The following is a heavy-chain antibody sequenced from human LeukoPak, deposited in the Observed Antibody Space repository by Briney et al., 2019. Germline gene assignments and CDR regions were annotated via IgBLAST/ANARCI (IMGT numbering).Heavy chain of an antibody. CDR1: GFTLSKFD. CDR2: ISGSGGST. V-gene: IGHV3-23*01. CDR3: ARQIMVVAATQADY. Sequence: GGSLRLSCAASGFTLSKFDMYWVRQAPGKGLECVSAISGSGGSTYYADSVKGRFTISRDNSKNTLYLQMNSLRAEDTAVYYCARQIMVVAATQADYWGQGTLVTVSS. D-gene: IGHD2-15*01. J-gene: IGHJ4*02.